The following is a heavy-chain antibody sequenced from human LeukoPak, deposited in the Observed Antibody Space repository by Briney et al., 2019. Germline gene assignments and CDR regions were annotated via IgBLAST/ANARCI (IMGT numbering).Heavy chain of an antibody. V-gene: IGHV3-23*01. Sequence: GGSLRLSCAASGFTFSSYAMRWVRQAPGKGLEWVSAISGSGGSTYYADSVKGRFTISRDNSKNTLYLQMNSLRAEDTAVYYCAKDLRYNWNDLYDAFDIWGQGTMVTVSS. CDR2: ISGSGGST. J-gene: IGHJ3*02. CDR1: GFTFSSYA. CDR3: AKDLRYNWNDLYDAFDI. D-gene: IGHD1-20*01.